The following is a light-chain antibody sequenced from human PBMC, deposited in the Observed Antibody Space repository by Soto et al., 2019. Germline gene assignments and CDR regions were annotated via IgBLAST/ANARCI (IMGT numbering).Light chain of an antibody. CDR3: QQRSNWPVT. Sequence: EVVMRQSPATLSVSPGEGATLSCRASQSVSSYLAWYQQKPGQAPRLLIYDASNRATGIPARFSGSGSGTDFTLTISSLEPEDFAVYYCQQRSNWPVTFGPGTKVDIK. J-gene: IGKJ3*01. CDR1: QSVSSY. CDR2: DAS. V-gene: IGKV3-11*01.